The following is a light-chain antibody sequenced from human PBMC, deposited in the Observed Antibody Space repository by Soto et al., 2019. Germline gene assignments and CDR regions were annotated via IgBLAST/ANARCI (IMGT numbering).Light chain of an antibody. CDR1: SSDVGGYNY. Sequence: QSALTQPASVSGSPGQSITISCTGTSSDVGGYNYVSWYQHHPDRAPKLMIYDVTNRPSEVSYRFSGSKSGNTASLTISGLQAEDEANYYCSSYTSGSTLVVFGGGTQLTVL. CDR2: DVT. V-gene: IGLV2-14*03. J-gene: IGLJ2*01. CDR3: SSYTSGSTLVV.